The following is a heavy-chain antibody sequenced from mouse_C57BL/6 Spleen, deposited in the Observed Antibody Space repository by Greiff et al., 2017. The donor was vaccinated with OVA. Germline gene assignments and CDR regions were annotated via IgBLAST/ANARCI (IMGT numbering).Heavy chain of an antibody. V-gene: IGHV1-74*01. J-gene: IGHJ4*01. D-gene: IGHD2-2*01. CDR2: IHPSDSDT. Sequence: VQLQQPGAELVKPGASVKVSCKASGYTFTSYWMHWVKQRPGQGLEWIGGIHPSDSDTNYNQKFKGKATLTVDKSSSTAYMQLSSLTSEDSAVYCCAVEGYVYYYALDYWGQGTSVTVSS. CDR1: GYTFTSYW. CDR3: AVEGYVYYYALDY.